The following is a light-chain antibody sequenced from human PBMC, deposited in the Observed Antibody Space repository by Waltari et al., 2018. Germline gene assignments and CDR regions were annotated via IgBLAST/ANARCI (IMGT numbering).Light chain of an antibody. CDR3: QMYVRLPVT. CDR1: QSVGRA. CDR2: DTS. Sequence: EIVFTQSTGTLALSQGARAPLSCRASQSVGRALAWYQQKPGQAPRLLIYDTSTRATGIPDRFSGSGSGTAFSLTISRVEPEDFAVYYCQMYVRLPVTFGQGTKVEVK. J-gene: IGKJ1*01. V-gene: IGKV3-20*01.